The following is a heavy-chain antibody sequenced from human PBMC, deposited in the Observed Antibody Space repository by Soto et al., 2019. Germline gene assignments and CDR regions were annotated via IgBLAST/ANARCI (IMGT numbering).Heavy chain of an antibody. V-gene: IGHV1-3*01. CDR1: GYTFSSYA. J-gene: IGHJ6*02. D-gene: IGHD2-2*01. CDR3: ACGHQYYEMDV. CDR2: INAGYGNT. Sequence: ASVKVSCKASGYTFSSYAMHWVRQAPGQRLEWMGWINAGYGNTKSSQKFQDRVTISRDTSTSTAYMELGSLRFEDTAVYYCACGHQYYEMDVWGQGTTVTVSS.